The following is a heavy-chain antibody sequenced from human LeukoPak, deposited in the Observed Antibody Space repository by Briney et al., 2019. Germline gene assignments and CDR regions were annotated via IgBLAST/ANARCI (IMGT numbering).Heavy chain of an antibody. D-gene: IGHD5-12*01. CDR2: INPSGGST. V-gene: IGHV1-46*01. J-gene: IGHJ6*03. CDR1: GYTFTSYY. Sequence: ASVKVSCKASGYTFTSYYMYWLRQAPGQGLEWLGIINPSGGSTNYAQNFQSRVTMTKDTSTSTVYMELSSLRSEDTAVYYCARDHGGYDSYFYMDVWGKGTTVTVSS. CDR3: ARDHGGYDSYFYMDV.